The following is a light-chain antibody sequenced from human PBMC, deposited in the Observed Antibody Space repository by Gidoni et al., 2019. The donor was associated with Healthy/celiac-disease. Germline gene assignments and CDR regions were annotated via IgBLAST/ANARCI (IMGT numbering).Light chain of an antibody. CDR3: QQYNSWPPLT. CDR1: QSVSSN. J-gene: IGKJ4*01. V-gene: IGKV3-15*01. Sequence: EIVMTQSPATLSVSPGERATLSCRASQSVSSNLAWYQQKPGQAPRLLIYGASTRATGSPARSSGSGSGTEFTLTISSLQSEDFAVYYCQQYNSWPPLTFGGGTKVEIK. CDR2: GAS.